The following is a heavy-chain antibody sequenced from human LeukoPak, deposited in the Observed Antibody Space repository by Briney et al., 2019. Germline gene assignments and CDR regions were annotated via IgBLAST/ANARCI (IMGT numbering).Heavy chain of an antibody. Sequence: GGSLRLSCAASGFTFSSYSMNWVRQAPGKGLEWVSSISSSSSYIYYADSVKGRFTISRDNAKNSLYLQMNSLRAEDTAVYHCAAGVTEYYYMDVWGKGTTVTVSS. D-gene: IGHD2-21*02. V-gene: IGHV3-21*01. CDR1: GFTFSSYS. CDR3: AAGVTEYYYMDV. CDR2: ISSSSSYI. J-gene: IGHJ6*03.